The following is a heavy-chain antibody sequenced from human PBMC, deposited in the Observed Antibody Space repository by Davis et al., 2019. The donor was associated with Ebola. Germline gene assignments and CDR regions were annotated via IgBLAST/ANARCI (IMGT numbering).Heavy chain of an antibody. V-gene: IGHV4-59*04. CDR2: IYYSGST. J-gene: IGHJ6*02. CDR3: VSVPYYYYGMDV. D-gene: IGHD6-6*01. CDR1: GFTVSSNY. Sequence: ESLKISCAASGFTVSSNYMSWVRQPPGKGLEWIGYIYYSGSTYYNPSLKSRVTISVDTSKNQFSLKLSSVTAADTAVYYCVSVPYYYYGMDVWGQGTTVTVSS.